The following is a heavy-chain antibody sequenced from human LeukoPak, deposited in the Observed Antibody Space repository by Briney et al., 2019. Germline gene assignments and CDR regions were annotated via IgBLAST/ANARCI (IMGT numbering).Heavy chain of an antibody. CDR2: IYHSGST. CDR3: AARGVTGTNYYMDV. D-gene: IGHD1/OR15-1a*01. CDR1: GYPISSGYY. V-gene: IGHV4-38-2*02. J-gene: IGHJ6*03. Sequence: PSETLSLTCTVSGYPISSGYYWGWIRQPPGKGLEWIGSIYHSGSTYYNPSLKSRVTISVDTSKNQFSLKLSSVTAADTAVYYCAARGVTGTNYYMDVWGKGTTVTVSS.